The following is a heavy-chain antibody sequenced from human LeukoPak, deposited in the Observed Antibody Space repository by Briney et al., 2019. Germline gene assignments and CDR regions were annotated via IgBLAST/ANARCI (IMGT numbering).Heavy chain of an antibody. CDR2: MSYDGTIE. J-gene: IGHJ4*02. Sequence: GGSLRLSCEASGFTFSIYGMHWVRQAPGKGPEWVAAMSYDGTIEYYADSVKGRFTISRDNPKNTLYLQMNSLRAEDTAVYYCAREGCAAAASPVCYFDYWGQGTLVTVSS. CDR1: GFTFSIYG. CDR3: AREGCAAAASPVCYFDY. D-gene: IGHD6-13*01. V-gene: IGHV3-30*03.